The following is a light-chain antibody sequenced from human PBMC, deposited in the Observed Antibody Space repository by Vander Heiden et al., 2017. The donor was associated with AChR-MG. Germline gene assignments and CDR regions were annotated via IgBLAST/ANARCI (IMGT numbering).Light chain of an antibody. CDR2: DVS. CDR1: SSDVGGYNY. J-gene: IGLJ1*01. V-gene: IGLV2-14*01. Sequence: QSALNQPVSVSGSPGQSITISCTGTSSDVGGYNYVSWYQQHPGKAPKLMIYDVSKRPSGVSNRFSGSKSGNTASLTISGLQAEDEADYYCSSYTSSSTFVFGIGTKVTVL. CDR3: SSYTSSSTFV.